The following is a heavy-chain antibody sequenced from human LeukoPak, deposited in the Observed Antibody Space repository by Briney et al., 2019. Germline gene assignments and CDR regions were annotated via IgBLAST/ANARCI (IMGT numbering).Heavy chain of an antibody. J-gene: IGHJ4*02. CDR2: IDHSGST. Sequence: SETLSLTCAVYGGSFSGYYWSWIRQPPGKGLEWIGEIDHSGSTNYNPSLKSRVTISVDTSKNQFSLKLSSVTAADTAVYYCARRGIAAGTSRFDDYWGQGTLVTVSS. D-gene: IGHD6-13*01. CDR3: ARRGIAAGTSRFDDY. V-gene: IGHV4-34*01. CDR1: GGSFSGYY.